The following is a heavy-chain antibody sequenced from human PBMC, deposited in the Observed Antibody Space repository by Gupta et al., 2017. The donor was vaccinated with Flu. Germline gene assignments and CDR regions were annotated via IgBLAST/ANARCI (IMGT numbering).Heavy chain of an antibody. CDR1: GYTFTSYA. J-gene: IGHJ4*02. D-gene: IGHD2-15*01. CDR3: ASSYCSGGSCYSAVDY. CDR2: INAGNGNT. Sequence: QVQLVQSGAEVKKPGASVKVSCKASGYTFTSYAMHWVRQAPGQRLEWMGWINAGNGNTKYSQKFQGRVTITRDTSASTAYMELSSLRSEDTAVYYCASSYCSGGSCYSAVDYWGQGTLVTVSS. V-gene: IGHV1-3*01.